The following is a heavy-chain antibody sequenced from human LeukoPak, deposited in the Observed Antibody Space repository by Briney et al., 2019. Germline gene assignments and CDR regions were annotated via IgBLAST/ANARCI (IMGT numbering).Heavy chain of an antibody. CDR1: GFTFSSYA. Sequence: GGSLRLSCAASGFTFSSYAMSWVRQAPGKGLEWVSAISGSGGSTYYADSVKGRFTISRDNSKNTLYLQMNSLRAEDTAVYYCARGSSGTVDTAMVFDYWGQGTLVTVSS. CDR2: ISGSGGST. V-gene: IGHV3-23*01. D-gene: IGHD5-18*01. J-gene: IGHJ4*02. CDR3: ARGSSGTVDTAMVFDY.